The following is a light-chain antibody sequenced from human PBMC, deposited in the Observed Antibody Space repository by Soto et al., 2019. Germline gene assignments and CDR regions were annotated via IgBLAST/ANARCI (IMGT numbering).Light chain of an antibody. V-gene: IGKV3-15*01. Sequence: ENVLSQSPGTLSLSPGERATLSCRASQSVSSNLAWYQQKPGQAPRLLIYGASTRATGIPARFSGSGSGTEFTLTISSLQSEDVAVYYCQQYNNWPYTFGQGTKLEIK. CDR2: GAS. J-gene: IGKJ2*01. CDR3: QQYNNWPYT. CDR1: QSVSSN.